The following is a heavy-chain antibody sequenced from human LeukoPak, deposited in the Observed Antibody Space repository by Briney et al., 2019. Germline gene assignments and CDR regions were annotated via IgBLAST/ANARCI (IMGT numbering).Heavy chain of an antibody. CDR3: TRGYDSRY. J-gene: IGHJ4*02. Sequence: GGSLRLSCAASGFPFTTYAMNWVRQAPGKGLEWVAFIRLDGSNEQYADSVKGRFIISRDNSKNTLYMQMHSLTSDDTAVYYCTRGYDSRYWDQGTLVTVSS. V-gene: IGHV3-30*02. D-gene: IGHD3-9*01. CDR2: IRLDGSNE. CDR1: GFPFTTYA.